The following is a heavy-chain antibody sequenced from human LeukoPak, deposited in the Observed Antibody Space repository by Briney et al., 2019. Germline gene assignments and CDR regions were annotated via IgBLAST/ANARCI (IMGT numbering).Heavy chain of an antibody. V-gene: IGHV3-21*01. J-gene: IGHJ5*02. CDR2: ISSSSSYI. CDR3: ARDAGGRYYVPTWFDP. CDR1: GFTFSSYS. D-gene: IGHD3-10*02. Sequence: PGGSLRLSCAASGFTFSSYSMNWVRQAPGKGLEWVSSISSSSSYIYYADSVKGRFTISRDNAKNSLYLQMNSLRAEDTAVYYCARDAGGRYYVPTWFDPWGQGTLVTVSS.